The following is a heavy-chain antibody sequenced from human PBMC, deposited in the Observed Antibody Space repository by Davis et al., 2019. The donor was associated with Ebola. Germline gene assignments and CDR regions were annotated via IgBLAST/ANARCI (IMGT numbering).Heavy chain of an antibody. CDR2: INHSGST. V-gene: IGHV4-34*01. D-gene: IGHD5-24*01. CDR1: GGSFSGYY. CDR3: ARGFKRWLQYYGY. J-gene: IGHJ4*02. Sequence: GSLRLSCAVYGGSFSGYYWSWIRQPPGKGLEWIGEINHSGSTNYNPSLKSRVTISVGTSKNQFSLKLSSVTAADTAVYYCARGFKRWLQYYGYWGQGTLVTVSS.